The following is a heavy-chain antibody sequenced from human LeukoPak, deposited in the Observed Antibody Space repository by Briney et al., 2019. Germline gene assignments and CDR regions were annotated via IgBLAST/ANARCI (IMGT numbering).Heavy chain of an antibody. D-gene: IGHD3-9*01. J-gene: IGHJ5*02. CDR2: INQDGNEK. V-gene: IGHV3-7*03. CDR1: GFTFSSYW. Sequence: GGSLRLSCAASGFTFSSYWMSWVRQAPGKGLEWVANINQDGNEKYYVDSVKGRFTISRDNAKNSLYLQMNSLRAEDTAVYYCAKDRSGRYFDWAEKTTSKGWFDPWGQGTLVTVSS. CDR3: AKDRSGRYFDWAEKTTSKGWFDP.